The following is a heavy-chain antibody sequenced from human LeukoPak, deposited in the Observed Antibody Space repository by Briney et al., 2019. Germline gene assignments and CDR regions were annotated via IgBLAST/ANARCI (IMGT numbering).Heavy chain of an antibody. CDR1: GYTFTGYY. D-gene: IGHD2-2*01. Sequence: ASVKVSCKASGYTFTGYYMHWVRQAPGQGREWMGWINPNSGGTNYAQKFQGRVTMTRDTSISTAYMELSRLRSDDTAVYYCARVHLSYCSSTSCYFLWFDPWGRGTLVTVSS. CDR3: ARVHLSYCSSTSCYFLWFDP. J-gene: IGHJ5*02. V-gene: IGHV1-2*02. CDR2: INPNSGGT.